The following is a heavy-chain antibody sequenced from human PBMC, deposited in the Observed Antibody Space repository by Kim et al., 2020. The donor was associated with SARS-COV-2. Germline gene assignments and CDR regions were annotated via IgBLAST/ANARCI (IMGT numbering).Heavy chain of an antibody. V-gene: IGHV1-8*01. CDR2: MNPNSGNT. CDR3: ARRRGTMVRGVIRYNWFDP. Sequence: ASVKVSCKASGYTFTSYDINWVRQATGQGLEWMGWMNPNSGNTGYAQKFQGRVTMTRNTSISTAYMELSSLRSEDTAVYYCARRRGTMVRGVIRYNWFDPWGQGTLVTVSS. D-gene: IGHD3-10*01. CDR1: GYTFTSYD. J-gene: IGHJ5*02.